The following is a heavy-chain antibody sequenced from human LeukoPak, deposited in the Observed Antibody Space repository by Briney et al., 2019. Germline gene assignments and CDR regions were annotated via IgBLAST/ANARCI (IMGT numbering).Heavy chain of an antibody. CDR1: Y. CDR3: ASLRDIDY. CDR2: IYYSGST. D-gene: IGHD3-16*02. Sequence: YWSWLRXHPGTGREGVGYIYYSGSTYYNPSLKSRVTISGNTSKNQFSLKLSSVTAADTAVYYCASLRDIDYWGQGTLVTVSS. J-gene: IGHJ4*02. V-gene: IGHV4-31*02.